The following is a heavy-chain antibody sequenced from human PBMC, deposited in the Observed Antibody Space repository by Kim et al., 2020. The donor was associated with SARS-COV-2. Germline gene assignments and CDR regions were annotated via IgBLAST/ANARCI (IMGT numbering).Heavy chain of an antibody. CDR2: ISYDGNTA. V-gene: IGHV3-30*04. CDR1: GFTFDSYA. D-gene: IGHD6-19*01. J-gene: IGHJ4*02. Sequence: GGSLRLSCAASGFTFDSYAIHWVRQAPGGGLEWVAFISYDGNTAYYGDSVKGRFTISRDNSRNSVFLQMNSLRRNDTGVYYCARAVAGLDFWGQGTLVTVSS. CDR3: ARAVAGLDF.